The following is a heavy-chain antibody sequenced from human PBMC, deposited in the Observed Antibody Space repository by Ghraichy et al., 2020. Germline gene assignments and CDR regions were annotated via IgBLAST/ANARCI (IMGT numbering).Heavy chain of an antibody. CDR3: ASATYYYDSSTYYDKYYFDY. J-gene: IGHJ4*02. D-gene: IGHD3-22*01. CDR1: GDSVSSNSAA. Sequence: SQTLSLTCAISGDSVSSNSAAWNWIRQSPSRGFEWLGRTYYRSDWYYDYALSVKSRITINPDTSKNQFSLQLTSVTPEDTAVYYCASATYYYDSSTYYDKYYFDYWGQGTLVTVSS. V-gene: IGHV6-1*01. CDR2: TYYRSDWYY.